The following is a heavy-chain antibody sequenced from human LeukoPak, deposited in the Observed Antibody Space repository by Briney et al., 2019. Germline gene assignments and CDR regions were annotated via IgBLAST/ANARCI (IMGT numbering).Heavy chain of an antibody. CDR2: INPNSGGT. CDR1: GYTFTGYY. J-gene: IGHJ4*02. V-gene: IGHV1-2*05. CDR3: ARDFSGNYYLDY. Sequence: ASVKVSCKASGYTFTGYYMHWVRQAPGQGLEWMGRINPNSGGTNYAQTFQGRVTMTRDTSISTAYMELSRLASDDMDVYYRARDFSGNYYLDYWGQGTLVTVSS. D-gene: IGHD4-23*01.